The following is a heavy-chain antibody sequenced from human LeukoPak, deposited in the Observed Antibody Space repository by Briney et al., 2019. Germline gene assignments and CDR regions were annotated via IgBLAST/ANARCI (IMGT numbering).Heavy chain of an antibody. CDR3: ARGCWLKVDWFDP. V-gene: IGHV4-38-2*02. J-gene: IGHJ5*02. CDR1: GYSISSGYY. Sequence: SETLSLTCTVSGYSISSGYYWGWIRQPPGKGLEWIGSIYHSGSTYYNPSLKSRVTISVDKSKNQFSLKLSSVTAADTAVYYCARGCWLKVDWFDPWGQGTLVTVSS. CDR2: IYHSGST. D-gene: IGHD3-9*01.